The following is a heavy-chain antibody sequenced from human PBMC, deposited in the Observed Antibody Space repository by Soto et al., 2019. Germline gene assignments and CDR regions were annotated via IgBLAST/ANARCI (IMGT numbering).Heavy chain of an antibody. V-gene: IGHV3-53*01. CDR1: GFTVSSNY. J-gene: IGHJ4*02. Sequence: HPGGSLRLSCAASGFTVSSNYMSWVRQAPGKGLEWVSVIYSGGSTYYADSVKGRFTISRDNSKNTLYLQMNSLRAEDTAVYYCARDPDYYDSSGYYDWGQGTLVTVSS. CDR3: ARDPDYYDSSGYYD. CDR2: IYSGGST. D-gene: IGHD3-22*01.